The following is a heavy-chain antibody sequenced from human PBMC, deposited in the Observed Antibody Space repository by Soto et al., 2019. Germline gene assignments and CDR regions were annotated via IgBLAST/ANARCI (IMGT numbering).Heavy chain of an antibody. Sequence: QVQLQESGPGLVKPSETLSLTCTVSGGSISSYYWSWIRQPPGKGLEWIGYIYYSGSTNYNPSLKSRVTISVDTSKNQFSLKLSSVTAADTAVYYCALQRRFLEWLPFDCWGQGTLVTVSS. CDR2: IYYSGST. J-gene: IGHJ4*02. CDR3: ALQRRFLEWLPFDC. D-gene: IGHD3-3*01. V-gene: IGHV4-59*01. CDR1: GGSISSYY.